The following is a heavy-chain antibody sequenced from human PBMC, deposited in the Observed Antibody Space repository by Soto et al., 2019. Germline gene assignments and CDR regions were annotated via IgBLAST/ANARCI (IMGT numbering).Heavy chain of an antibody. CDR2: ISGSGGST. CDR3: AKDRATMIVVVIAYYFDY. V-gene: IGHV3-23*01. J-gene: IGHJ4*02. Sequence: GGSLRLSCEASGFTFSEYAMSWVRQAPGKGLEWVSAISGSGGSTYYADSVKGRFTISRDNSKNTLYLQMNSLRAEDTAVYYCAKDRATMIVVVIAYYFDYWGQGTLVTVSS. CDR1: GFTFSEYA. D-gene: IGHD3-22*01.